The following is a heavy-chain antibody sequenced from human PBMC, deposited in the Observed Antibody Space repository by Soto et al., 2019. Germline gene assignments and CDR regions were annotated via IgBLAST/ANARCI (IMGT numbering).Heavy chain of an antibody. CDR3: ARDSKRYDFWSGYYPYYYYYGMDV. Sequence: GGSLRLSCAASGFTFSSYAMHWVRQAPGKGLEWVAVISYDGSNKYYADSVKGRFTISRDNSKNTLYLQMNSLRAEDTAVYYCARDSKRYDFWSGYYPYYYYYGMDVWGQGTTVTV. V-gene: IGHV3-30-3*01. CDR1: GFTFSSYA. CDR2: ISYDGSNK. D-gene: IGHD3-3*01. J-gene: IGHJ6*02.